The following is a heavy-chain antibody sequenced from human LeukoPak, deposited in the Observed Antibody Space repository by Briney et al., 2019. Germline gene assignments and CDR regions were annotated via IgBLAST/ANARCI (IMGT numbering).Heavy chain of an antibody. Sequence: SETLSLTCTVSDDSISTYYWSWLRQPPGKGLEWIGYIYYSGSTNYNPSLKSRVTISVDTSKNQFSLKLSSVTAADTAVYYCAKDSGSEYCSSTSCYKSVGAFDIWGQGTMVTVSS. D-gene: IGHD2-2*02. J-gene: IGHJ3*02. V-gene: IGHV4-59*12. CDR3: AKDSGSEYCSSTSCYKSVGAFDI. CDR2: IYYSGST. CDR1: DDSISTYY.